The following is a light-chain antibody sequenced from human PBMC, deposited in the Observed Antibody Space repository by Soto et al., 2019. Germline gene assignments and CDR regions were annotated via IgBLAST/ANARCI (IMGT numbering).Light chain of an antibody. CDR3: QQSYNTPLT. V-gene: IGKV3-20*01. J-gene: IGKJ4*01. CDR1: QSVSSSY. Sequence: EIVLTQSPGTLSLSPGERATLSCRASQSVSSSYLAWYQQKPGQAPRLLIYGASSRATGIPDRFSGSGSGTDFTLTISSLQPEDFAIYYCQQSYNTPLTFGGGTKVDIK. CDR2: GAS.